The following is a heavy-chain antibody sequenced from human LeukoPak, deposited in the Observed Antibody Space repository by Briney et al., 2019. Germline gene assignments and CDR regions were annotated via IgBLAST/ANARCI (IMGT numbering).Heavy chain of an antibody. CDR2: ISGSGGGST. CDR3: AFTNYYDSSGYYAPRLDY. V-gene: IGHV3-23*01. J-gene: IGHJ4*02. CDR1: GFTFSNYA. Sequence: GGSLRLSCAASGFTFSNYAMSWVRQAPGKGLEWVSAISGSGGGSTYYADSVKGRFTISRDNSKNTLYLQMNSLRAEDTAVYYCAFTNYYDSSGYYAPRLDYWGQGTLVTVSS. D-gene: IGHD3-22*01.